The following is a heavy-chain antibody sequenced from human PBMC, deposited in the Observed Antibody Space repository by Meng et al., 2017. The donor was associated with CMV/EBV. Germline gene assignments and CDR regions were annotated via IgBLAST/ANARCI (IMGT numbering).Heavy chain of an antibody. CDR2: ISSSSSTI. Sequence: GGFLRLSCAASGFTFSSDSMNWVRQAPGKGLEWVSYISSSSSTIYYADSVKGRFTISRDNAKNSLYLQMNSLRAEDTAVYYCARGKRWLPQGFDYWGQGTLVTVSS. J-gene: IGHJ4*02. D-gene: IGHD5-24*01. CDR3: ARGKRWLPQGFDY. CDR1: GFTFSSDS. V-gene: IGHV3-48*04.